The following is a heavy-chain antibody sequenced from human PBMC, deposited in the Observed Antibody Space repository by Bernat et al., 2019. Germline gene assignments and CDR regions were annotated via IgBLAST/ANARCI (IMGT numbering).Heavy chain of an antibody. CDR3: ARGVPGGGLPYFDY. J-gene: IGHJ4*02. V-gene: IGHV1-18*01. D-gene: IGHD2-15*01. Sequence: QVRLVQSGAEVKEPGASVKVSCRTSGYIFTNYGITWVRQGPGPGLEWVGWISANNGDTNYAQEFKGRVTMTTDTSTSTAYMELRSLRADDTAVYCCARGVPGGGLPYFDYWGQGTLVTVSS. CDR1: GYIFTNYG. CDR2: ISANNGDT.